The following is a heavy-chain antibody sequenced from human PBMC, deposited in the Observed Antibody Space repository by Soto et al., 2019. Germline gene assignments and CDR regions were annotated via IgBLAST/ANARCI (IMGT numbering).Heavy chain of an antibody. CDR1: GITFSSYG. V-gene: IGHV3-30*03. CDR2: ISKDGSLK. J-gene: IGHJ4*02. CDR3: ARIRSSGRWYLDY. Sequence: GGSLRLSCAASGITFSSYGMQWVRQAPGKGLEWVAAISKDGSLKYYADSVKGRFTISRDNSKSTLYLQMDSLRAADTAVYYCARIRSSGRWYLDYWGQGTLVTVSS. D-gene: IGHD6-13*01.